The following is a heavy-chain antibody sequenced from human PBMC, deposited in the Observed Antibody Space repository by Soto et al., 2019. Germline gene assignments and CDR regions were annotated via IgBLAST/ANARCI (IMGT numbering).Heavy chain of an antibody. V-gene: IGHV4-59*01. Sequence: PSETLSLTCTVSSDSISSYYWGWIRQPPEKRLEWIGYISYSGSTDYNPSLKSRVTISGDTSKNQFSLKVSSVTAADTAVYYCARGTSWQLPFDYWGQGTLVTVSS. D-gene: IGHD6-13*01. CDR1: SDSISSYY. CDR2: ISYSGST. CDR3: ARGTSWQLPFDY. J-gene: IGHJ4*02.